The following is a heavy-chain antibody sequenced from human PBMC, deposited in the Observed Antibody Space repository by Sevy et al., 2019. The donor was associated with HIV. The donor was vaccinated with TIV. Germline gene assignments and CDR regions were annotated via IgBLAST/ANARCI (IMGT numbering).Heavy chain of an antibody. J-gene: IGHJ4*02. CDR2: IRGSGGST. CDR3: AKQPYDSGVYQFDY. D-gene: IGHD3-22*01. CDR1: GFTLSSYV. V-gene: IGHV3-23*01. Sequence: GASLRLSCAASGFTLSSYVMSWVRQAPGKRLECISIIRGSGGSTYYADSVKGRFTISRDNSKNTLYRQMNSLRVEDTAVYYCAKQPYDSGVYQFDYWGQGTLVTVSS.